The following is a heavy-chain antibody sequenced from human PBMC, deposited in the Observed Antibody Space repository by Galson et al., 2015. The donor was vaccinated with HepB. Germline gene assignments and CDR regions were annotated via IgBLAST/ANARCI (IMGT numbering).Heavy chain of an antibody. V-gene: IGHV3-74*01. J-gene: IGHJ4*02. CDR2: INSDGSST. Sequence: SLRLSCAASGFTFSSYWMHWVRQAPGKGLVWVSRINSDGSSTRYADSVKGRFTISRDNAKNTLYLQMNSLRAEDTAVYYCASVNFWSGSLDHWGQGTLVTVSS. CDR1: GFTFSSYW. CDR3: ASVNFWSGSLDH. D-gene: IGHD3-3*01.